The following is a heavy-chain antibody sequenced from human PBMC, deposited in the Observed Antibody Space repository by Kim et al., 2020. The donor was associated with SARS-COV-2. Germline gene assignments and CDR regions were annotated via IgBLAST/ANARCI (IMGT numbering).Heavy chain of an antibody. D-gene: IGHD1-20*01. V-gene: IGHV4-34*01. CDR3: ARVGGHNWKSLYYFDY. CDR2: INHGGST. Sequence: SETLSLTCEVHGGSFGGFYWSWIRQSPGRGPEWIGEINHGGSTIYNPSLRSRVTILEDMSKNQFSLKLDGVTAADTAVYYCARVGGHNWKSLYYFDYWG. CDR1: GGSFGGFY. J-gene: IGHJ4*01.